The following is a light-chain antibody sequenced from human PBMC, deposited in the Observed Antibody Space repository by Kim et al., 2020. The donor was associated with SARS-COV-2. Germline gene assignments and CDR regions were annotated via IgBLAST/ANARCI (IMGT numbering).Light chain of an antibody. Sequence: VSPEDMLTLSCTPTKRVNYNLAWYQQTPGQPPRLLVYGGSVTPTYIPARFSGSGSKTEYTLTVTSLQSEDFAIYYCQQYDEWPWTFGQGTKVDIK. CDR2: GGS. CDR1: KRVNYN. V-gene: IGKV3-15*01. CDR3: QQYDEWPWT. J-gene: IGKJ1*01.